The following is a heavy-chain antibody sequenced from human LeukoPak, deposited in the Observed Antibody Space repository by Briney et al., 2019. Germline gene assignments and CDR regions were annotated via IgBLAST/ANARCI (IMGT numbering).Heavy chain of an antibody. Sequence: PGGSLRLSCAASGFTFSSYAMHWVRQAPGKGLEWVAVISYDGSNKYYADSVKGRFTISRDNSKNTLYLQMNSLRAEDTAVYYCARRGSGWYGFDYWGQGTLVTVSS. CDR2: ISYDGSNK. J-gene: IGHJ4*02. D-gene: IGHD6-19*01. CDR3: ARRGSGWYGFDY. CDR1: GFTFSSYA. V-gene: IGHV3-30-3*01.